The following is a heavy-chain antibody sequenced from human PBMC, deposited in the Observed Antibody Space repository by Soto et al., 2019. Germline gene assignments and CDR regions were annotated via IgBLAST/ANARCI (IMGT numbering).Heavy chain of an antibody. CDR3: ARVFSPYDFWSGSLGMDV. J-gene: IGHJ6*02. V-gene: IGHV4-34*01. D-gene: IGHD3-3*01. CDR1: GGSFSGYY. Sequence: PSETLSLTCAVYGGSFSGYYWSWIRQPPGKGLEWIGEINHSGSTNYNPSLKSRVTISVDTSKNQFSLKLNSVTAADTAVYYCARVFSPYDFWSGSLGMDVWGQGTTVTVSS. CDR2: INHSGST.